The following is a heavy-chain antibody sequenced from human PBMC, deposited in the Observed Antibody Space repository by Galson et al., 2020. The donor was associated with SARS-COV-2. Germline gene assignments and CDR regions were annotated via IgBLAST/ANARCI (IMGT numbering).Heavy chain of an antibody. CDR3: AAPNRLYSSSWDPDTFDF. CDR1: GYTLTELS. CDR2: FDPEDAET. Sequence: GESLKISCKVSGYTLTELSIHWVRQAPGKGLEWMGSFDPEDAETIYAQQFQGRVTMTEDISTDTAYMELSSLRSEDTAVYYCAAPNRLYSSSWDPDTFDFWGQGTMVTVSS. D-gene: IGHD6-13*01. J-gene: IGHJ3*01. V-gene: IGHV1-24*01.